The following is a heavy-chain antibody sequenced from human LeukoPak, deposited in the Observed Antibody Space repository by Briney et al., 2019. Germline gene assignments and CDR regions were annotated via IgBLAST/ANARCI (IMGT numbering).Heavy chain of an antibody. J-gene: IGHJ5*02. V-gene: IGHV1-18*01. D-gene: IGHD1-7*01. CDR2: ISVYNGNT. Sequence: VASVKVSCKASGYTFTNYGISWVRQAPGQGLEWMGWISVYNGNTNYAQRLQGRVTMTTDTSTSTAYMELRSLRSDDTAVYYCARDRRITGTTSNWFDPWGQGTLVTVSS. CDR1: GYTFTNYG. CDR3: ARDRRITGTTSNWFDP.